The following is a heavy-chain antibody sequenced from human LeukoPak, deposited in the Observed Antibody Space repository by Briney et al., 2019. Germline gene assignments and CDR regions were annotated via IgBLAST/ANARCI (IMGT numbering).Heavy chain of an antibody. CDR2: IYYSGST. J-gene: IGHJ3*02. CDR3: ARSTGQAFDI. Sequence: SETLSLTCTVSGGSISSSSYYWGWIRQPPGKGLEWIGSIYYSGSTYYNPSLKSRVTISVDTSKNQFSLKLSSVTAADTAVYYCARSTGQAFDIWGQGTMVTVSS. V-gene: IGHV4-39*07. CDR1: GGSISSSSYY. D-gene: IGHD5/OR15-5a*01.